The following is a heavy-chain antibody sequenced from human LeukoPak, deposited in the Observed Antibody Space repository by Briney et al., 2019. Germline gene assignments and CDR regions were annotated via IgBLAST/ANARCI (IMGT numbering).Heavy chain of an antibody. D-gene: IGHD3-10*01. J-gene: IGHJ4*02. Sequence: QSGGSLRLSCAASGFTFSSYAMSWVRQAPGKGLEWVSAISGSGGSTYYADSVKGRFTISRDNAKNSLYLQMNSLRAEDTALYYCVRDLKGRAEPRTGHYWGQGTLVTASS. CDR1: GFTFSSYA. CDR2: ISGSGGST. V-gene: IGHV3-23*01. CDR3: VRDLKGRAEPRTGHY.